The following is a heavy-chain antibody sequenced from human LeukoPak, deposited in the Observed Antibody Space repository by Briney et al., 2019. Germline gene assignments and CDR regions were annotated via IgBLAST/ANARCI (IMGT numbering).Heavy chain of an antibody. CDR3: ARGLRLRSNGDPRLYYFDY. Sequence: ESGPALVQPTQTLTLTCTFSGFSLRTRGMCVSWIRQPPGKALEWLSLIDWDDDKYYSTSLKTRLTISKDTSKNQVVLTMTNMDPVDTATYYCARGLRLRSNGDPRLYYFDYWGQGTLVTVSS. J-gene: IGHJ4*02. V-gene: IGHV2-70*01. D-gene: IGHD4-17*01. CDR1: GFSLRTRGMC. CDR2: IDWDDDK.